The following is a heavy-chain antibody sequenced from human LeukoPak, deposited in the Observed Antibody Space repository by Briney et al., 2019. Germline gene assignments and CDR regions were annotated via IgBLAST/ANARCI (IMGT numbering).Heavy chain of an antibody. CDR1: GGSISSGGYS. CDR3: ARPSYYGSGGFDY. CDR2: IYYSGST. J-gene: IGHJ4*02. D-gene: IGHD3-10*01. V-gene: IGHV4-30-4*07. Sequence: SETLSLTCAVSGGSISSGGYSWSWIRQPPGKGPEWIGYIYYSGSTHYNPSLRSRVTISVDTSKNQFSLKLSSVTAADTAVYYCARPSYYGSGGFDYWGQGTLVTVSS.